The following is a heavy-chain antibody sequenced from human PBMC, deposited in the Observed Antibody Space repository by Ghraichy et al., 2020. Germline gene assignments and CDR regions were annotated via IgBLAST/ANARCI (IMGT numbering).Heavy chain of an antibody. CDR3: SVNLQYNTSLDAEHFQH. Sequence: ASVKVSCKASGYTFTGHYLHWVRQAPGQGLEWMGWINPNSGGTKYTQKFQGRVTMTRDTSISTAYMELSRLRSDDTAVYYFSVNLQYNTSLDAEHFQHWGKGTQVTVST. J-gene: IGHJ1*01. CDR2: INPNSGGT. V-gene: IGHV1-2*02. D-gene: IGHD6-6*01. CDR1: GYTFTGHY.